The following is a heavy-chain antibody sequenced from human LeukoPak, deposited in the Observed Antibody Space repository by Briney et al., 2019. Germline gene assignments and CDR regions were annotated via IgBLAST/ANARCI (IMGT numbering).Heavy chain of an antibody. V-gene: IGHV3-23*01. CDR1: GCTFSSYA. J-gene: IGHJ6*02. CDR3: AKDDSYYDILTGYSRVNGMDV. D-gene: IGHD3-9*01. CDR2: IRGSWGST. Sequence: GGSLTLSCAASGCTFSSYAMSWVRQAPGEGREGVSAIRGSWGSTYYADSVKGRLPLTRDNSKNTLYLQMNSLRAEDTAVYYCAKDDSYYDILTGYSRVNGMDVWGQGTTVTVSS.